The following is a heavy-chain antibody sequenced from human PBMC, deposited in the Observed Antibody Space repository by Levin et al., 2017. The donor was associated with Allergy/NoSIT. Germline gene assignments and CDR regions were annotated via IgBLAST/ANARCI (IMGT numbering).Heavy chain of an antibody. CDR2: IYYSGST. J-gene: IGHJ2*01. Sequence: SETLSLTCTVSGGSISSSSYYWGWIRQPPGKGLEWIGSIYYSGSTYYNPSLKSRVTISVDTSKNQFSLKLSSVTAADTAVYYCASRYFDHWLLSYWYFDLWGRGTLVTVSS. D-gene: IGHD3-9*01. CDR3: ASRYFDHWLLSYWYFDL. V-gene: IGHV4-39*01. CDR1: GGSISSSSYY.